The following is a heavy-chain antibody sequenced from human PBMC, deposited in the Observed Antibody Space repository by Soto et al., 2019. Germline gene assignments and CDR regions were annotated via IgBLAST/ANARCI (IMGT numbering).Heavy chain of an antibody. J-gene: IGHJ4*02. CDR2: IWNDGTSR. D-gene: IGHD5-12*01. V-gene: IGHV3-33*01. CDR1: GFTFSNYG. CDR3: ARPDIVAAIGGALDC. Sequence: QVQLVESGGGVVQPGRSLRLSCEASGFTFSNYGMHWVRQAPGKGLEWVAVIWNDGTSRYYADSVKGRFTISRDNSKNTLFLQMNNLRAEDTALYYCARPDIVAAIGGALDCWGQGTLVTVSS.